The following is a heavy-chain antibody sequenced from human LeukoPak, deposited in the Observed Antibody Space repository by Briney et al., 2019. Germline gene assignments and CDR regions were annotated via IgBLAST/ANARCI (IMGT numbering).Heavy chain of an antibody. CDR1: GFTFSSYG. CDR2: ISYDGSNK. V-gene: IGHV3-30*18. D-gene: IGHD4-17*01. J-gene: IGHJ4*02. CDR3: AKDVFRRNNDYGDYGLLY. Sequence: HPGRSLRLSCAASGFTFSSYGMHWVRQAPGKGLEWVAVISYDGSNKYYADSVKGRFTISRDNSKNTLYLQMNSLRAEDTAVYYCAKDVFRRNNDYGDYGLLYWGQGTLVTVSS.